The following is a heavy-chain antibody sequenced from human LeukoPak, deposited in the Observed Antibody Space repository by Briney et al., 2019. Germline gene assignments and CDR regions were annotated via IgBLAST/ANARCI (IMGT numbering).Heavy chain of an antibody. J-gene: IGHJ4*02. CDR1: GGSISSGGYY. V-gene: IGHV4-61*08. Sequence: SQTLSLTCTVSGGSISSGGYYWSWIRQHPGQGLEWIGYIYYSGSTNYNPSLKSRVTISVDTSKNQFSLKLRSVTAADTAVYYCARTYYDFWSGYSSFDYWGQGTLVTVSS. CDR2: IYYSGST. CDR3: ARTYYDFWSGYSSFDY. D-gene: IGHD3-3*01.